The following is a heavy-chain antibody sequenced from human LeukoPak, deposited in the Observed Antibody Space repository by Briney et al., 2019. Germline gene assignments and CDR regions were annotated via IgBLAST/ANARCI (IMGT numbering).Heavy chain of an antibody. CDR2: IYYTGST. D-gene: IGHD6-6*01. V-gene: IGHV4-59*01. J-gene: IGHJ4*02. CDR3: ARGGSRQISSSDFDY. Sequence: SETLSLTCTVSGGSFNSYYWNWIRQPPGKGLEWIGYIYYTGSTNYNPSLKSRVTISVDTSKNQFSLKLSSVTAADTAVYYCARGGSRQISSSDFDYWGQGTLVTVS. CDR1: GGSFNSYY.